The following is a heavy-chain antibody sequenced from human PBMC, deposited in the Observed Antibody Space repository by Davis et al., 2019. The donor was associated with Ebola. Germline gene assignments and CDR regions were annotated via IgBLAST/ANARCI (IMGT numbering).Heavy chain of an antibody. Sequence: PGGSLRLSCAVYGGSFSGYYWSWIRQPPGKGLEWIGKINHSGSTNYNPSLKSRVTISGDTSMTQFSLKLSSVTAADTAVYYCARSGSSSWNWYFDLWGRGTLVTVSS. CDR1: GGSFSGYY. J-gene: IGHJ2*01. CDR3: ARSGSSSWNWYFDL. CDR2: INHSGST. V-gene: IGHV4-34*01. D-gene: IGHD6-13*01.